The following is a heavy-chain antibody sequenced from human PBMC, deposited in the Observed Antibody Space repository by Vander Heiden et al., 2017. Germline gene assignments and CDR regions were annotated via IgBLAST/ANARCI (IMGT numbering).Heavy chain of an antibody. CDR1: GFAFRSYA. V-gene: IGHV3-23*01. CDR3: AKRIGNGGSYYFQH. D-gene: IGHD1-26*01. Sequence: EVQLFESGGGLVQHGGSLRLSCAASGFAFRSYAMSWVRQAPGKGLECVSGICCRGGSTHYADSVKGRFTISRDNSKNTLYLQMNSLRAEDTAVYYCAKRIGNGGSYYFQHWGQGTLVTVSS. J-gene: IGHJ1*01. CDR2: ICCRGGST.